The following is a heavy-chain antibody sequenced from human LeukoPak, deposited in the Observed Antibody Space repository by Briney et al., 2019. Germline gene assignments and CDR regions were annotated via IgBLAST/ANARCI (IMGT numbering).Heavy chain of an antibody. Sequence: AGSLRLSCEASGFTFSRYGMSWVRQAPGEGLEWVSAISGSGGSTYYADSVKGRFTISRDNSKNTLYLQMNSLRAEDTAVYYCAKGKASGWYIVDYWGQGTLVTVSS. CDR1: GFTFSRYG. D-gene: IGHD6-19*01. CDR2: ISGSGGST. CDR3: AKGKASGWYIVDY. V-gene: IGHV3-23*01. J-gene: IGHJ4*02.